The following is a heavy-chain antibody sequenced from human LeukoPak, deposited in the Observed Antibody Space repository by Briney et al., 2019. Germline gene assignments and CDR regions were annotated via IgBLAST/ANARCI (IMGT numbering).Heavy chain of an antibody. J-gene: IGHJ5*02. D-gene: IGHD2-2*01. CDR3: AKLLSGYCSRTSCLNWFDP. V-gene: IGHV3-33*06. Sequence: GGSLRLSCAASGFTFSSYGMHWVRQAPGKGLKWVAVIWYDGNNKYYADSVKGRFTISRDNSKNTLYLQMNSLRAEDTAVYYCAKLLSGYCSRTSCLNWFDPWGQGTLVTVSS. CDR1: GFTFSSYG. CDR2: IWYDGNNK.